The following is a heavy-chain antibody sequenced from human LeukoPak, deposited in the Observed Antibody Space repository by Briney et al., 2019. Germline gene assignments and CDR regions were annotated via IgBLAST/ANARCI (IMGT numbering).Heavy chain of an antibody. Sequence: SSETLSLTRAVYGGSFSGYYWSWIRQPPGKGLEWIGEINHSGSTNYSPSLKSRVTISVDTSKNQFSLKLSSVTAADTAVYYCARKTSCYGYWGQGTLVTVSS. V-gene: IGHV4-34*01. J-gene: IGHJ4*02. CDR1: GGSFSGYY. CDR3: ARKTSCYGY. CDR2: INHSGST. D-gene: IGHD2-2*01.